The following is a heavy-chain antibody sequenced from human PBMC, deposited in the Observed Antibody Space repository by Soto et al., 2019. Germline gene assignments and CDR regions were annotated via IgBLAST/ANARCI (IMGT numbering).Heavy chain of an antibody. Sequence: QVQLVQSGAEVKKPGASVKFSCTASGYTFDTYGISWVRQAPGQGLEGMGWISAYNDDTRYAQNFQGRVTLTTDTATDTAFMELRTVTADDTALYFCARDHPIDFWSGCAADYDGFDIWGQGTLLTVSS. V-gene: IGHV1-18*01. D-gene: IGHD3-3*01. CDR3: ARDHPIDFWSGCAADYDGFDI. CDR2: ISAYNDDT. CDR1: GYTFDTYG. J-gene: IGHJ3*02.